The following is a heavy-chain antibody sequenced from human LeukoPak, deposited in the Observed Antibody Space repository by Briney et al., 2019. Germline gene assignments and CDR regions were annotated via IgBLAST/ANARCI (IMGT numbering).Heavy chain of an antibody. J-gene: IGHJ1*01. CDR2: INSDGSST. CDR1: GFTFSSYW. CDR3: ARHRVTYYYDSSGYYQRLEYFQH. Sequence: GGSLRLSCAASGFTFSSYWMHWVRQAPGKGLVWVSRINSDGSSTSYADSVRGRFSISRDNAKNTLYLQMNSLRAEDTAVYYCARHRVTYYYDSSGYYQRLEYFQHWGQGTLVTVSS. D-gene: IGHD3-22*01. V-gene: IGHV3-74*01.